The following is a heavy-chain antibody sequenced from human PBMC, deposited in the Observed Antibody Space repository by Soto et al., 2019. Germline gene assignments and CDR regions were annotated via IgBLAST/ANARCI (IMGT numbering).Heavy chain of an antibody. D-gene: IGHD3-10*01. CDR3: ARDLSMVREVTYYFDY. Sequence: GGSLRLSCAASGFTFSSYSMNWVRQAPGKGLEWVSYISSSSSTIYYADSVKGRFTISRDNAKNSLYLQMNSLRAEDTAVYYCARDLSMVREVTYYFDYWGQGTLVTVSS. J-gene: IGHJ4*02. V-gene: IGHV3-48*01. CDR2: ISSSSSTI. CDR1: GFTFSSYS.